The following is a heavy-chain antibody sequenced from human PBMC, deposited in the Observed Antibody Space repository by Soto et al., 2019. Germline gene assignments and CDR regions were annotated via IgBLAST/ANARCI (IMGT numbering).Heavy chain of an antibody. D-gene: IGHD2-2*01. V-gene: IGHV3-33*01. J-gene: IGHJ6*03. CDR3: ARSVVPAAPPPDYYYYMDV. Sequence: PGGSLRLSCAASGFTFSSYGMHWVRQAPGKGLEWVAVIWYDGSNKYYADSVKGRFTISRDNSKNTLYLQMNSLRAEDTAVYYCARSVVPAAPPPDYYYYMDVWGKGTTVTVSS. CDR2: IWYDGSNK. CDR1: GFTFSSYG.